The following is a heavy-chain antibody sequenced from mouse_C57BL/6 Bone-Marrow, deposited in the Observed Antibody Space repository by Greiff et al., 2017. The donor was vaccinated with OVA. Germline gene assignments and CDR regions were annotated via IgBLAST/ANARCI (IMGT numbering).Heavy chain of an antibody. CDR2: IRSKSNNYAT. J-gene: IGHJ3*01. D-gene: IGHD2-4*01. Sequence: EVMLVESGGGLVQPKGSLKLSCAASGFSFNTYAMNWVRQAPGKGLEWVARIRSKSNNYATYYADSVKDRFTISRDDSESMLYLQMNNLKTEDTAMYYCVRGGLRLWFAYWGQGTLVTVSA. CDR1: GFSFNTYA. V-gene: IGHV10-1*01. CDR3: VRGGLRLWFAY.